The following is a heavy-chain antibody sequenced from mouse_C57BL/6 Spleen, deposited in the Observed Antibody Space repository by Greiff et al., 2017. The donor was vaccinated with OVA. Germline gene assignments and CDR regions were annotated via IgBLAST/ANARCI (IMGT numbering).Heavy chain of an antibody. J-gene: IGHJ3*01. CDR2: IDPETGGT. Sequence: VQLQQSGAELVRPGASVTLSCKASGYTFTDYEMHWVKQTPVHGLEWIGAIDPETGGTAYNQKFKGKAILTADKSSSTAYMELRSLTSEDSAVYYCTRQKDWVFAYWGQGTLVTVSA. CDR1: GYTFTDYE. V-gene: IGHV1-15*01. CDR3: TRQKDWVFAY. D-gene: IGHD4-1*01.